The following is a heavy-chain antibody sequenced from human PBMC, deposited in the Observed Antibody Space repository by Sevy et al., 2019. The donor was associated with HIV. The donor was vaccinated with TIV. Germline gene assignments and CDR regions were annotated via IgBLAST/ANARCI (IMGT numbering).Heavy chain of an antibody. CDR2: INQDGDEK. CDR3: ARALLTFGAFDI. J-gene: IGHJ3*02. Sequence: GGSLRLSCAASGFTFNNYWMSWVRQTPGKGLEWVANINQDGDEKYYVDSVKGRLTISRDNAKKSLSLQMNSLRADDTAEYYCARALLTFGAFDIWGQGTMVTVSS. D-gene: IGHD3-10*01. V-gene: IGHV3-7*01. CDR1: GFTFNNYW.